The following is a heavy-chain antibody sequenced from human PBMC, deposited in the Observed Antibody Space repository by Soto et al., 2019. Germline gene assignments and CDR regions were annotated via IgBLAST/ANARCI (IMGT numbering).Heavy chain of an antibody. Sequence: VASVKVSCKASGYTFTGYYMHWVRQAPGQGLEWMGWINPNSGGTNYAQKFQGRVTMTRDTSISTAYMELSRLRSDDTAVYYCARGGTTYYYDSSGPDYWGQGTLVTVSS. J-gene: IGHJ4*02. V-gene: IGHV1-2*02. D-gene: IGHD3-22*01. CDR1: GYTFTGYY. CDR2: INPNSGGT. CDR3: ARGGTTYYYDSSGPDY.